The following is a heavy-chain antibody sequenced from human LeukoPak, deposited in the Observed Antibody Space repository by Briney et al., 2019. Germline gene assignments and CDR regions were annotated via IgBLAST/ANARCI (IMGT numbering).Heavy chain of an antibody. CDR3: ARFTPQGYGWGGYNRFDP. D-gene: IGHD3-16*01. V-gene: IGHV4-59*01. CDR1: GGSISSDY. J-gene: IGHJ5*02. Sequence: SETLSLTCTVSGGSISSDYWNWIRQPPGKGLEWIGYIFNSGSTNYNPSLKSRVTISVDTSKNQFSLKLTSVTAADTAVYYCARFTPQGYGWGGYNRFDPWGQGTLVTVSS. CDR2: IFNSGST.